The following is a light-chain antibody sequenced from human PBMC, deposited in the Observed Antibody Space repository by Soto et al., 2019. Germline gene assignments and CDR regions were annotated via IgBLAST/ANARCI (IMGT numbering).Light chain of an antibody. Sequence: EIVLTQSPGTLSLSPEERATLSCRASQSVSSSYLAWYQQKPGQAPRLLIYGASSRATGIPDRFSGSGSGTDFTLTISRLEPEDFAVYYCQQYGSSPKLTFGGGTKVDIK. J-gene: IGKJ4*01. CDR1: QSVSSSY. CDR3: QQYGSSPKLT. CDR2: GAS. V-gene: IGKV3-20*01.